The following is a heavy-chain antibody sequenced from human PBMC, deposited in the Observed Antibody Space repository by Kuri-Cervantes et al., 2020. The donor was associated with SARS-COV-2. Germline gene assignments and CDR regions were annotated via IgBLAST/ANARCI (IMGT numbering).Heavy chain of an antibody. CDR3: ARVRVGSSRPVDY. V-gene: IGHV4-39*01. D-gene: IGHD6-13*01. CDR2: IYYSGST. CDR1: GGSISSSGYY. J-gene: IGHJ4*02. Sequence: SETLSLTCTVSGGSISSSGYYWGWIRQPPGKGLEWIGSIYYSGSTYYNPSLKSRVTISVDTSKNQFSLKLSSVTAADTAVYYCARVRVGSSRPVDYWGQGTLVTVSS.